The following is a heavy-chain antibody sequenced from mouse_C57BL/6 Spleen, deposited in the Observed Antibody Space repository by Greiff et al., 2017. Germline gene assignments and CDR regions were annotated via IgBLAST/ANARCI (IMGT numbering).Heavy chain of an antibody. CDR1: GYAFSSSW. CDR3: AIQSDFDY. Sequence: VQGVESGPELVKPGASVKISCKASGYAFSSSWMNWVKQRPGKGLEWIGRIYPGDGDTNYNGKFKGKATLTADKSSSTAYMQLSSLTSEDSAVYFCAIQSDFDYWGQGTTLTVSS. J-gene: IGHJ2*01. V-gene: IGHV1-82*01. CDR2: IYPGDGDT.